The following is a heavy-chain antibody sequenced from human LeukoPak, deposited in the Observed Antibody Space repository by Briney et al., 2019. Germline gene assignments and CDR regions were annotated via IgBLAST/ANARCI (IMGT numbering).Heavy chain of an antibody. Sequence: TGGSLRLSCAASGFPFGDNWMHWVRQAPGKGLAWVSRMNGDGRTTYYADSVKGRFTISRDNAKNTLYLQMSSLRAEDTAVYYCARDSNGPAFWGQGTLVTVSS. V-gene: IGHV3-74*01. CDR1: GFPFGDNW. J-gene: IGHJ4*02. CDR3: ARDSNGPAF. D-gene: IGHD6-19*01. CDR2: MNGDGRTT.